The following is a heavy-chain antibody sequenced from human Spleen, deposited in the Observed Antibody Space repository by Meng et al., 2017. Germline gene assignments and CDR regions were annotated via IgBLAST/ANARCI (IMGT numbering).Heavy chain of an antibody. D-gene: IGHD5-12*01. CDR2: INPDGSST. CDR3: SKDYTGSDDY. V-gene: IGHV3-74*01. Sequence: VQLVESGGRLVQPGGSLRLSCAASGFPFSRYWMHWVRQVPGQGLVWLSRINPDGSSTSYADSVKGRFTISRDNAKNTLYLQMTSLRAEDTAVYYCSKDYTGSDDYWGQGTLVTVSS. CDR1: GFPFSRYW. J-gene: IGHJ4*02.